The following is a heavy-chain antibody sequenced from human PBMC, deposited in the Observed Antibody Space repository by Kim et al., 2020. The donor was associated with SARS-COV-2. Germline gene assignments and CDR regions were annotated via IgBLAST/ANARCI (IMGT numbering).Heavy chain of an antibody. CDR3: ARSVGTMVLYGMDV. Sequence: NPSLKSRVTISVDTSKNQFSLKLSSVTAADTAVYYCARSVGTMVLYGMDVWGQGTTVTVSS. D-gene: IGHD3-10*01. V-gene: IGHV4-31*02. J-gene: IGHJ6*02.